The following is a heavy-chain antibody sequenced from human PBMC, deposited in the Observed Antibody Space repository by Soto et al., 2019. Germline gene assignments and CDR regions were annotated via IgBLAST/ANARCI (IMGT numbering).Heavy chain of an antibody. CDR3: SRSLDS. J-gene: IGHJ4*02. CDR2: INPDGSEK. Sequence: GGSLRLSCAASGFTFSSFWMDWVRQAPGKGLEWLANINPDGSEKHYVDSVKGRFTISRDNAKNSLYLQMSSLTAEDSALYYCSRSLDSWGQGTRVTVSS. V-gene: IGHV3-7*01. CDR1: GFTFSSFW.